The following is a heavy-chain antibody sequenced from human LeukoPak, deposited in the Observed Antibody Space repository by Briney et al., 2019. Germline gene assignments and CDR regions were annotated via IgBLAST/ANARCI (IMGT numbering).Heavy chain of an antibody. V-gene: IGHV3-7*03. Sequence: GSLRLSCAASGFMFSSNWMSWVRLAPGKGLEWVANIKEDGTETYYVDSVKGRFTISRDNAKNSLYLQMNSLRVEDTAVYYCAKDLGRSARFDYWGQGTLVTVSS. CDR3: AKDLGRSARFDY. CDR1: GFMFSSNW. CDR2: IKEDGTET. J-gene: IGHJ4*02.